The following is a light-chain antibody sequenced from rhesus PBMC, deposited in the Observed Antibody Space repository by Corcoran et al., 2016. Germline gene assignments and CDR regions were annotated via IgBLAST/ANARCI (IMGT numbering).Light chain of an antibody. CDR2: HAS. J-gene: IGKJ4*01. V-gene: IGKV1-37*01. Sequence: DIQMTQSPSSLSASVGDRVTITCRASQGISSYLAWYQQKPGKATKSLIYHASTLERGVPSRCSGSGSGTEVTLTISSLQSEDFATYYCKQYNSDPLTFGGGTKVEIK. CDR3: KQYNSDPLT. CDR1: QGISSY.